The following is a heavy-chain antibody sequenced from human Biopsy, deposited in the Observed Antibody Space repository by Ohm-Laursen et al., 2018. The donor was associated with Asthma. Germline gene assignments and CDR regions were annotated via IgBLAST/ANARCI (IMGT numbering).Heavy chain of an antibody. V-gene: IGHV3-7*01. Sequence: SLRLSFTASGFNFGDYWMSWVRQVPGKGLEWVANIKHDGSEKNHVDSLKGRFTISRDNAKNSLYLQMNSLRAEDTAVYYCARTFHFWSPYHAEHYQLWGQGTLVTVSS. CDR2: IKHDGSEK. D-gene: IGHD3-3*02. CDR1: GFNFGDYW. J-gene: IGHJ1*01. CDR3: ARTFHFWSPYHAEHYQL.